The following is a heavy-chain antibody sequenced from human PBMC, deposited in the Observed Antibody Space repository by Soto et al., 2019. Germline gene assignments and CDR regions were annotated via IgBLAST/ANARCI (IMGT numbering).Heavy chain of an antibody. V-gene: IGHV3-11*01. D-gene: IGHD3-10*01. CDR1: GFSFSEYY. CDR2: ISTGSTTI. Sequence: SLRLSCDASGFSFSEYYMGWIRQAPGKGLDWIAYISTGSTTIYYGDSVKGRFTVSRDNAQIPLYLEMYNVRAEDTTVYFWAGSTNFPLYFVHGGQGXVVTVSS. CDR3: AGSTNFPLYFVH. J-gene: IGHJ4*02.